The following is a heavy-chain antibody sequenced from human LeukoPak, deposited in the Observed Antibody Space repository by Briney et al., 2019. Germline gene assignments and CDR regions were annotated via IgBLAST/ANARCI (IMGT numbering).Heavy chain of an antibody. J-gene: IGHJ4*02. CDR3: AREGGVVIIPVLVGGLDY. Sequence: ASVKVSCKASGYTFTGYYMHWVRQAPGQGLEWMGWINPNSGGTNYAQKFQGRVTMTRDTSISTAYMELSRLRSDDTAVYYCAREGGVVIIPVLVGGLDYWGQGTQVTVSS. CDR1: GYTFTGYY. V-gene: IGHV1-2*02. D-gene: IGHD3-3*01. CDR2: INPNSGGT.